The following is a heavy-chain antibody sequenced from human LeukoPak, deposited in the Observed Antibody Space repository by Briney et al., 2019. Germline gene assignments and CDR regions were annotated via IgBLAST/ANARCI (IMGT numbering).Heavy chain of an antibody. CDR1: GYTFTGYY. CDR3: ARVAVEYSSSSDFDY. J-gene: IGHJ4*02. CDR2: IDPNSGGT. V-gene: IGHV1-2*02. Sequence: GASVKVSCKASGYTFTGYYMHWVRQAPGQGLEWMGWIDPNSGGTNYAQKFQGRVTMTRDTSISTAYMELSRLSSDDTAVYYCARVAVEYSSSSDFDYWGQGTLVTVSS. D-gene: IGHD6-6*01.